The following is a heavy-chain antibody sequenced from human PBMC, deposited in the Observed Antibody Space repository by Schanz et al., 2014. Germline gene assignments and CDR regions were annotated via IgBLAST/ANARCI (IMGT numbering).Heavy chain of an antibody. Sequence: QVQLVQSGSEVKKPGASVQVSCKSSGYTFTSYYMHWMRQAPGQGLEWMGWLNPNTGGTKYAQKFQGRVTMTRDTSSTTAYMELSSLRSDDTAVYYCVRELSGGNFDYWGQGALVTVSS. CDR3: VRELSGGNFDY. CDR1: GYTFTSYY. J-gene: IGHJ4*02. V-gene: IGHV1-2*02. CDR2: LNPNTGGT.